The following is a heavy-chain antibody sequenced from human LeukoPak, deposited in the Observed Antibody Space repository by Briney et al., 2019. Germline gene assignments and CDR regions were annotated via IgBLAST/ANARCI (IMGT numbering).Heavy chain of an antibody. J-gene: IGHJ3*02. V-gene: IGHV3-33*06. CDR2: IWYDGSNK. CDR1: GFTFNSYG. CDR3: AKSPAVDAAFDI. Sequence: PGRSLRLSCAASGFTFNSYGMHWVRQAPGKGLEWVAVIWYDGSNKYYADSVKGRFTISRDNSKNTLYLQMNSLRAEDTAVYYCAKSPAVDAAFDIWGQGTMVTVSS. D-gene: IGHD4-23*01.